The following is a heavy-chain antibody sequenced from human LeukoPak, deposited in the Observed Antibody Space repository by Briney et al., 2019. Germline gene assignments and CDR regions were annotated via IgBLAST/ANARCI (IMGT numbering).Heavy chain of an antibody. CDR3: AREAATMVRGSWRRFDP. D-gene: IGHD3-10*01. Sequence: SETLSLTCTVSGDSISSYYWSWIRQPPGEGLEWIGYIHHSGSSSYSPSLKSRVTMSVDMSKNQFSLKLSSVTAADTAVYYCAREAATMVRGSWRRFDPWGQGTLVTVSS. CDR1: GDSISSYY. J-gene: IGHJ5*02. V-gene: IGHV4-59*01. CDR2: IHHSGSS.